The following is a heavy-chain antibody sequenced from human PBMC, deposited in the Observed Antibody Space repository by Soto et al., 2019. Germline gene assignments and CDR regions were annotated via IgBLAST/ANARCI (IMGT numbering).Heavy chain of an antibody. D-gene: IGHD3-3*01. CDR3: ARTNTYYDFWSGYPYYFDY. CDR1: GYTFTGYY. Sequence: ASVKVSCKASGYTFTGYYMHWVRQAPGQGLEWMGWINPNSGGTIYAQKFQGWVTMTRDTSISTAYMELSRLRSDDTAVYYCARTNTYYDFWSGYPYYFDYWGQGTLVTVSS. CDR2: INPNSGGT. V-gene: IGHV1-2*04. J-gene: IGHJ4*02.